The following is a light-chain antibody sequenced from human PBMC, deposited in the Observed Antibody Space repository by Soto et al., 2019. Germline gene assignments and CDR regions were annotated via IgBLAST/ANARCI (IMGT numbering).Light chain of an antibody. Sequence: EIVLTQPPATLSLSPVERATLSCRASQSVSSYLAWYQQKPGQAPRLLIYDASTKATAIPDRISGGGSGTDFTLTITGLEPEDLAVYYCQQYGSSPPFTFGQGTRLDIK. CDR3: QQYGSSPPFT. CDR1: QSVSSY. V-gene: IGKV3-20*01. J-gene: IGKJ5*01. CDR2: DAS.